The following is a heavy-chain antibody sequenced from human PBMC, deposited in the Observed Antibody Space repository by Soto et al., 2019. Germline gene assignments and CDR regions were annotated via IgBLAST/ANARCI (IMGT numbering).Heavy chain of an antibody. CDR2: IATNGGGT. J-gene: IGHJ4*02. CDR1: GFTFTAYS. Sequence: DVQVVESGGDLVQPGGSLRLSCVTSGFTFTAYSLNWVRQAPGQGLEWLAYIATNGGGTDYGDSVKGRFNISRAKAKNTVYLQMTGMRAEDTAVNHGVRDADEVPRGQHMVHGDYWGQGTVVTVSS. D-gene: IGHD6-13*01. V-gene: IGHV3-48*01. CDR3: VRDADEVPRGQHMVHGDY.